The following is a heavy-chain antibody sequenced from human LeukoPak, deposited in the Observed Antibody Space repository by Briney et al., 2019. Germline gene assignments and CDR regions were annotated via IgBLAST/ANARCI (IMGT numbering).Heavy chain of an antibody. V-gene: IGHV3-23*01. CDR1: GFTFSSYA. J-gene: IGHJ4*02. Sequence: GGSLRLSCAASGFTFSSYAMSWVRQAPGKGLEWVSAISGSGGSTYYADSVKGRFTISRDNSKNTLYLQMNSLRAEDTAVYYCAKDRGTIVRGVIMEDYWGQGTLVTVSS. D-gene: IGHD3-10*01. CDR3: AKDRGTIVRGVIMEDY. CDR2: ISGSGGST.